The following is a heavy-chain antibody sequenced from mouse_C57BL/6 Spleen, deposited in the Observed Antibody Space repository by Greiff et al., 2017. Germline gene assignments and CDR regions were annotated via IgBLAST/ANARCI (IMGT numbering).Heavy chain of an antibody. CDR3: GGRGSYDAWFAY. CDR1: GYTFTSYW. V-gene: IGHV1-72*01. Sequence: QVQLQQPGAELVKPGASVKLSCKASGYTFTSYWMHWVKQRPGRGLEWIGRIDPNRGGTKYNEKFKSKATLTVDKPSSTAYMQLSSRTSEDSAVYYGGGRGSYDAWFAYWGQGTLVTVSA. CDR2: IDPNRGGT. J-gene: IGHJ3*01. D-gene: IGHD1-1*02.